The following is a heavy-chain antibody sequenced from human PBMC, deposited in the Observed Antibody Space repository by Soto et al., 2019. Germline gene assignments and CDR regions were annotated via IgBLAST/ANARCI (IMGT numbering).Heavy chain of an antibody. CDR1: GGFFSGYY. V-gene: IGHV4-34*01. CDR3: AAGGPHIVVVTATNYYYYGMDV. J-gene: IGHJ6*02. Sequence: QVQLQQWGAGLLKPSETLSLTCAVYGGFFSGYYWSWIRQPPGKGLEWIGEINHSGSTNYNPSLKSRVTISVDTSKNQFSLKLSSVTAADTAVYYCAAGGPHIVVVTATNYYYYGMDVWGQGTTVTVSS. CDR2: INHSGST. D-gene: IGHD2-21*02.